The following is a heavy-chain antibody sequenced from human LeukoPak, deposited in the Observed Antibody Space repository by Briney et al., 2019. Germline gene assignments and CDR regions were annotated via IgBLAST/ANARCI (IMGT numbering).Heavy chain of an antibody. D-gene: IGHD5-12*01. CDR2: ISGSGGST. V-gene: IGHV3-23*01. J-gene: IGHJ4*02. Sequence: QPGRSLRLSCAASGFTFSTYAMSWVRQAPGKGLEWVSTISGSGGSTYYADSVKGRFTISRDNSKNTLYLQMNSLRAEDTAVYYCAKLRGATINAWYFDYWGQGTLVTVSS. CDR3: AKLRGATINAWYFDY. CDR1: GFTFSTYA.